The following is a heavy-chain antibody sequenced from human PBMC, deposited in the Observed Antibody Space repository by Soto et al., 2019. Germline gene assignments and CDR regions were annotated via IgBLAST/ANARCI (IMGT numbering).Heavy chain of an antibody. CDR3: AREGDVPYYYYGMDV. CDR2: ISGYDGRT. CDR1: GYTFTSYG. J-gene: IGHJ6*02. Sequence: QVHLVQSGAEVKKPGASVKVSCKTSGYTFTSYGISWVRQAPGQGLEWLGWISGYDGRTNLAQKVQDRVTMTTDTSTSTVYMELSRLRSDDTAVYYCAREGDVPYYYYGMDVWGQGTTVTVSS. V-gene: IGHV1-18*01. D-gene: IGHD2-21*02.